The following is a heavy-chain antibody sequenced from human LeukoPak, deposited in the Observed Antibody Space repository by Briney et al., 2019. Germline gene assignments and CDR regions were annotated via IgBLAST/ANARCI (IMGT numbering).Heavy chain of an antibody. CDR1: GGTFSSYA. CDR3: ARVESSGYYPYYYYYMDV. D-gene: IGHD3-22*01. V-gene: IGHV1-69*13. Sequence: SVKVSCKASGGTFSSYAISWVRQAPGQGLEWMGGIIPIFGTANYAQKFQGRVTITADESTSTAYMELSSLRSEDTAVYYCARVESSGYYPYYYYYMDVWGKGTTVTISS. J-gene: IGHJ6*03. CDR2: IIPIFGTA.